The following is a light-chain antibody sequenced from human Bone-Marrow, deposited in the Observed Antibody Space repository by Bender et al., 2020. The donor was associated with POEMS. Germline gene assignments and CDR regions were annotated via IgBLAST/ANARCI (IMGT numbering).Light chain of an antibody. CDR3: CSYGGGAIWV. V-gene: IGLV2-23*01. J-gene: IGLJ3*02. Sequence: QSALTQPASVSGSPGQSITISCTGTSSDVGSYDLVSWYQQHPDKAPKLLIYEGTQRPSGVSNRFSGSKSGHTASLTISGLQAEDEGDYYCCSYGGGAIWVFGGGTKLTVL. CDR2: EGT. CDR1: SSDVGSYDL.